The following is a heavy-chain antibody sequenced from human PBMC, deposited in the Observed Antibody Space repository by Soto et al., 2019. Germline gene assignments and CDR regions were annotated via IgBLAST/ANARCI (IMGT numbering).Heavy chain of an antibody. CDR1: GFTFSSYA. Sequence: GGSLRLSCAASGFTFSSYAMSWVRQAPGKGLEWVSAISGSGGSTYYADSVKGRFTISRDNSKNTLYLQMNSLRAEDTAVYYCAKVDDFWSGYYDTHVRDYWGQGTLVTVSS. V-gene: IGHV3-23*01. CDR3: AKVDDFWSGYYDTHVRDY. CDR2: ISGSGGST. J-gene: IGHJ4*02. D-gene: IGHD3-3*01.